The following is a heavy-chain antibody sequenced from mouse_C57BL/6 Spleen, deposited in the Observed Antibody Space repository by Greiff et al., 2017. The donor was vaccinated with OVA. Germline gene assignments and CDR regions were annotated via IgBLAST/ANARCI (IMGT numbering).Heavy chain of an antibody. CDR3: ARVITTVPGAMDY. D-gene: IGHD1-1*01. CDR2: ISSGSSTI. J-gene: IGHJ4*01. Sequence: EVKLVESGGGLVKPGGSLKLSCAASGFTFSDYGMHWVRQAPEKGLEWVAYISSGSSTIYYADTVKGRFTISRDNAKNTLFLQMTSLRSEDTAMYYCARVITTVPGAMDYWGQGTSVTVSS. CDR1: GFTFSDYG. V-gene: IGHV5-17*01.